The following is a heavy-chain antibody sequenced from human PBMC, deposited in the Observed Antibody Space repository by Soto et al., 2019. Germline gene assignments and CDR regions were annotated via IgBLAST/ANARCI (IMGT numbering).Heavy chain of an antibody. V-gene: IGHV3-11*06. J-gene: IGHJ6*02. CDR2: ISSSSSYT. CDR1: GFTFSDYY. CDR3: ARGANERGRGDDLYYGMDV. Sequence: GGSLRLSCAASGFTFSDYYMSWIRQAPGKGLEWVSYISSSSSYTNYADSVKGRFTISRDKAKNSLYLQMNSLRAEDTAVYYCARGANERGRGDDLYYGMDVWGQGTTVTVSS.